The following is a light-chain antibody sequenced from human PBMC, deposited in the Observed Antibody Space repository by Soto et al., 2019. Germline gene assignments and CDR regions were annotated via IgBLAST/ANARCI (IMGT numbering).Light chain of an antibody. V-gene: IGKV3-15*01. Sequence: EIVMTQSPGTLSVSPGDRATLSCRASESVTSSLAWYQQKPGQPPRLLIYAASTRATDVPARFSGGGSETEFTLTISSLQSEDFAVYFCQQYNIWPLWTFGQGTKVDIK. CDR3: QQYNIWPLWT. CDR1: ESVTSS. CDR2: AAS. J-gene: IGKJ1*01.